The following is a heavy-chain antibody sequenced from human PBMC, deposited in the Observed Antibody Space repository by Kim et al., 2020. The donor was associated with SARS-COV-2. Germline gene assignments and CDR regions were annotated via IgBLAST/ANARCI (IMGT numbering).Heavy chain of an antibody. CDR2: IYPGDSDT. CDR1: GYSFTSYW. CDR3: ARLNQGDGTRWFGELLWPLLDY. D-gene: IGHD3-10*01. J-gene: IGHJ4*02. Sequence: GESLKISCKGSGYSFTSYWIGWVRQMPGKGLEWMGIIYPGDSDTRYSPSFQGQVTISADKSISTAYLQWSSLKASDTAMYYCARLNQGDGTRWFGELLWPLLDYWGQGTLVTVSS. V-gene: IGHV5-51*01.